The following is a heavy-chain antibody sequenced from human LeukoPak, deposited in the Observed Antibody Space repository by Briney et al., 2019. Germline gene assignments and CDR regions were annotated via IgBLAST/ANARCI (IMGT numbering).Heavy chain of an antibody. CDR3: ARGDVLRFLEWYDY. Sequence: ASVKVSCKASGGTFSSYAISWVRQAPGQGLEWMGWINPNSGGTNYAQKFQGRVTMTRDTSISTAYMELSRLRSDDTAVYYCARGDVLRFLEWYDYWGQGTLVTVSS. CDR1: GGTFSSYA. V-gene: IGHV1-2*02. CDR2: INPNSGGT. J-gene: IGHJ4*02. D-gene: IGHD3-3*01.